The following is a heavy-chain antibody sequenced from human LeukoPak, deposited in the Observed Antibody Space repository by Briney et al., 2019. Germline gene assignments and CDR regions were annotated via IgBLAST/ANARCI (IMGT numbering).Heavy chain of an antibody. CDR2: IRSKAYGGTT. D-gene: IGHD2-2*02. CDR1: GFTFDDYA. Sequence: GGSLRLSCTASGFTFDDYAMSWFRQAPGKGLEWVGFIRSKAYGGTTEYAASVKGRFTIPRDDSKSIAYLQMNSLKTEDTSVYYCTRVGYCSSTSCYTQGGFDYWGQGTLVTVSS. CDR3: TRVGYCSSTSCYTQGGFDY. J-gene: IGHJ4*02. V-gene: IGHV3-49*03.